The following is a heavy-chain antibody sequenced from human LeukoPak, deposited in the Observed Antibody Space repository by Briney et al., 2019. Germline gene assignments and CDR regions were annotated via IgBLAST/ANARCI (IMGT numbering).Heavy chain of an antibody. V-gene: IGHV4-61*01. D-gene: IGHD5-18*01. CDR1: GYSISSGYY. CDR2: IYYSGST. J-gene: IGHJ4*02. CDR3: ARGRYSYGSY. Sequence: PSETLSLTCAVSGYSISSGYYWSWIRQPPGKGLEWIGYIYYSGSTNYNPSLKSRVTISVDTSKNQFSLKLSSVTAADTAVYYCARGRYSYGSYWGQGTLVTVSS.